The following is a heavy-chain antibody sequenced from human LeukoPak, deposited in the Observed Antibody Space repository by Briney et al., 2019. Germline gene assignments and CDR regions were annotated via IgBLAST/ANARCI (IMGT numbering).Heavy chain of an antibody. Sequence: SETLSLTCIVSGDSISSYDWSWIRQPAGKGLEWIGRFYTSGTANYNPYFKSRVTMSVDTSKNQFSLKLSSVTAADTAVYYCARYSSSLYFDYWGQGTLVTVSS. J-gene: IGHJ4*02. CDR3: ARYSSSLYFDY. CDR2: FYTSGTA. D-gene: IGHD6-13*01. V-gene: IGHV4-4*07. CDR1: GDSISSYD.